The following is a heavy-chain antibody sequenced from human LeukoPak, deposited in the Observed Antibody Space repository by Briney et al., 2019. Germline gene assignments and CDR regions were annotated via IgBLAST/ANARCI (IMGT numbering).Heavy chain of an antibody. CDR1: GGSFSSYS. CDR2: INHSGGA. V-gene: IGHV4-34*01. D-gene: IGHD1-14*01. J-gene: IGHJ4*02. CDR3: ARIDPGLGWAFDF. Sequence: SETLSLTCTVSGGSFSSYSWSWVRQPSGKGLEWIGEINHSGGANYSPSLQSRVTVSIDTSKNQLSLTLNSVTAADTSVYDCARIDPGLGWAFDFWGQGTLATVSS.